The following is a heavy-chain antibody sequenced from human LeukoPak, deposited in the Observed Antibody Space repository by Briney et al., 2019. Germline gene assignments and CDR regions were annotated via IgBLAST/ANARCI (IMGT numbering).Heavy chain of an antibody. CDR3: ARSFSSMAPDY. CDR2: IYYSGST. Sequence: SETLSLTCTVSGGSISSGGYYWSWIRQHPGKGLEWIGYIYYSGSTYYNPSLKSRVTISVGTSKNQFSLKLSSVTAADTAVYYCARSFSSMAPDYWGQGTLVTVSS. V-gene: IGHV4-31*03. D-gene: IGHD2/OR15-2a*01. CDR1: GGSISSGGYY. J-gene: IGHJ4*02.